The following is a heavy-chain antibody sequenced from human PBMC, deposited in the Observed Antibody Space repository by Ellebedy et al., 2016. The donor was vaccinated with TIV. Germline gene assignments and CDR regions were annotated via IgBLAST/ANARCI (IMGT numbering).Heavy chain of an antibody. CDR2: IYWNDDK. J-gene: IGHJ3*02. Sequence: SGPTLVKPTQTLTLTCTFSGFSLSSSGVGVGWIRQPPGKALEWLALIYWNDDKRYSPSLKSRLTITKDTSKNQVVLTMTNMDPVDTATYYCAQHALPGAFDIWGQGTMVTVSS. CDR3: AQHALPGAFDI. CDR1: GFSLSSSGVG. V-gene: IGHV2-5*01.